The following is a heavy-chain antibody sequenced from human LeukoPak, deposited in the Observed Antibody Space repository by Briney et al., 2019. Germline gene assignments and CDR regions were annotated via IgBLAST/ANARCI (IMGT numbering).Heavy chain of an antibody. V-gene: IGHV1-69*05. CDR2: IIPIFGTA. J-gene: IGHJ4*02. Sequence: SVKVSCKASGGTFSSYAISWLRQAPGQGLESTGGIIPIFGTANYAQKFQGRVTITTDESTSTAYMELSSLRSEDTALYYCARDYGDEHGNDDWGQGTLVTVSS. CDR3: ARDYGDEHGNDD. CDR1: GGTFSSYA. D-gene: IGHD4/OR15-4a*01.